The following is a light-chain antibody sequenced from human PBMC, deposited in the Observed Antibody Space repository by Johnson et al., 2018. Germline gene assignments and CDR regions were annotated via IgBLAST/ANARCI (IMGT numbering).Light chain of an antibody. CDR1: SSNIGNNY. CDR2: ENN. J-gene: IGLJ1*01. Sequence: QSVLTQPPSVSAAPGQKVTISCSGSSSNIGNNYVSWYQQLPGTAPKLLIYENNKRPSGIPDRFSGSKSGTSATLGITGLQTGDEADDYRGTWDSSLSAGNVSGTGTKVTVL. V-gene: IGLV1-51*02. CDR3: GTWDSSLSAGNV.